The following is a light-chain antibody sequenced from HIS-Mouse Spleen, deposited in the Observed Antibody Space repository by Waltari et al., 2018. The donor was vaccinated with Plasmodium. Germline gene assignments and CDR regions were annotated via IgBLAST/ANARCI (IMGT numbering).Light chain of an antibody. V-gene: IGLV3-25*03. CDR3: ESADSSGTPNWV. Sequence: SYELTQPPSVSASPGQTARITCSGDALPKQYAYWYQQKPGQAPVLLIYKDSERPSGIPELVSGSSSGKTGTLTISGVQAEDEADYYCESADSSGTPNWVFGGGTKLTVL. CDR1: ALPKQY. J-gene: IGLJ3*02. CDR2: KDS.